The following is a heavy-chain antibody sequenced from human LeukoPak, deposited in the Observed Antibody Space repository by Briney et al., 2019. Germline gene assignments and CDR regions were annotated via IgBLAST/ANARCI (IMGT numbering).Heavy chain of an antibody. CDR2: IRYDGSNK. V-gene: IGHV3-30*02. CDR3: ASGSGYDSSTDQDAFDI. D-gene: IGHD5-12*01. CDR1: GFTFSSYG. Sequence: GGSLRLSCAASGFTFSSYGMHWVRQAPGKGLEWVAFIRYDGSNKYYADSVKGRFTISRDNSKNSLYLQMNSLRAEDTAVYYCASGSGYDSSTDQDAFDIWGQGTMVTVSS. J-gene: IGHJ3*02.